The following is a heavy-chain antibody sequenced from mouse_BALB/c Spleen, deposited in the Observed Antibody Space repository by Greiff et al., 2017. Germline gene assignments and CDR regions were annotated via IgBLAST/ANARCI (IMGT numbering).Heavy chain of an antibody. Sequence: EVQLVESGGGLVQPGGSRKLSCAASGFTFSSFGMHWVRQAPEKGLEWVAYISSGSSTIYYADTVKGRFTISRDNPKNTLFLQMTSLRSEDTAMYYCASREITTGFYYAMDYWGQGTSVTVSS. V-gene: IGHV5-17*02. CDR1: GFTFSSFG. CDR2: ISSGSSTI. D-gene: IGHD2-4*01. CDR3: ASREITTGFYYAMDY. J-gene: IGHJ4*01.